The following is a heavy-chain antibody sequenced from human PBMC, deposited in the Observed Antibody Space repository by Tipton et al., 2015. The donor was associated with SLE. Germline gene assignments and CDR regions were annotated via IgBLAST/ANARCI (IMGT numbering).Heavy chain of an antibody. CDR3: ARGRRSSGT. V-gene: IGHV4-38-2*01. D-gene: IGHD6-25*01. CDR1: GYSISSGYY. Sequence: TLSLTCAVSGYSISSGYYWGWIRQPPGKGLEWIGSIYHSGSTNYNPSLKSRVTISVDTSKNQFSLKLSSVTAADTAVYYCARGRRSSGTWGQGTLVTVSS. CDR2: IYHSGST. J-gene: IGHJ5*02.